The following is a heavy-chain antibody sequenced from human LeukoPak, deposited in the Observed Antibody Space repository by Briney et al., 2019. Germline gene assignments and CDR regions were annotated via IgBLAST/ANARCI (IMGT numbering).Heavy chain of an antibody. CDR3: AREYDFWSGDWPFDP. V-gene: IGHV1-2*02. Sequence: ASVKVSCKASGYTFTGYYMHWVRQAPGQGLEWMGWINPNSGGTNYAQKFQGRVTMTRDTSISTAYMELSRLRSDDTAVYYCAREYDFWSGDWPFDPWGQGTLVTVSS. D-gene: IGHD3-3*01. CDR1: GYTFTGYY. J-gene: IGHJ5*02. CDR2: INPNSGGT.